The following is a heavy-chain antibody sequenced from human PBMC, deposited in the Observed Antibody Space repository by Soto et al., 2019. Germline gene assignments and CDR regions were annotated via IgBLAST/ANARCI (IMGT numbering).Heavy chain of an antibody. CDR3: ARGGVAAAGPQAAGMDV. V-gene: IGHV3-33*01. J-gene: IGHJ6*02. Sequence: QVQLVESGGGVVQPGRSLRLSCAASGFTFSSYGMHWVRQAPGKGLEWVAVIWYDGSNKYYADSVKGRFTISRDNSKNTLYLQMNSLRAEDTAVYYCARGGVAAAGPQAAGMDVWGQGTTVTVSS. D-gene: IGHD6-13*01. CDR2: IWYDGSNK. CDR1: GFTFSSYG.